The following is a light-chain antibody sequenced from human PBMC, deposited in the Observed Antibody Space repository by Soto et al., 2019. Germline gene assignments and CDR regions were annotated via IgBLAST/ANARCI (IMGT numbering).Light chain of an antibody. V-gene: IGKV1-5*01. CDR3: QQLTSYPLT. CDR2: DAS. J-gene: IGKJ4*01. CDR1: QSVRTL. Sequence: DIQMTQSPSTLSASIGDRVTITCRASQSVRTLLAWFQHKPGQAPKFLIYDASNLATGIPARFTGSGSGTDFTLTIRSLQPEDFATYYCQQLTSYPLTFGGGTKVDIK.